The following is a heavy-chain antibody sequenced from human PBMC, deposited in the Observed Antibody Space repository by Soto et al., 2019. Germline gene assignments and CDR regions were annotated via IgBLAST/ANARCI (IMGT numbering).Heavy chain of an antibody. CDR1: GFTFDDYA. CDR2: TSWNSGTI. Sequence: PGGSLRLSCAASGFTFDDYAMHWLRQTPGKGLEWVSGTSWNSGTIGYADSVKGRFTISRDNAKKSLYLQMNSLRAEDTALYYCTKDSSYYYGSGSYGVDYWGQGT. J-gene: IGHJ4*02. D-gene: IGHD3-10*01. CDR3: TKDSSYYYGSGSYGVDY. V-gene: IGHV3-9*01.